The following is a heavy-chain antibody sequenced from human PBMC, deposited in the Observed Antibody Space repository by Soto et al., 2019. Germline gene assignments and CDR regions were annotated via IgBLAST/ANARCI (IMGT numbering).Heavy chain of an antibody. CDR2: IYYSGST. J-gene: IGHJ5*02. D-gene: IGHD3-9*01. CDR1: CGSISSGGYY. CDR3: ARGGYYDILTPPHWFDP. V-gene: IGHV4-31*03. Sequence: SETLSLTCTVSCGSISSGGYYWSWIRQHPGKGLEWIGYIYYSGSTYYNPSLKSRVTISVDTSKNQFSLKLSSVTAADTAVYYCARGGYYDILTPPHWFDPWGQGTLVTVSS.